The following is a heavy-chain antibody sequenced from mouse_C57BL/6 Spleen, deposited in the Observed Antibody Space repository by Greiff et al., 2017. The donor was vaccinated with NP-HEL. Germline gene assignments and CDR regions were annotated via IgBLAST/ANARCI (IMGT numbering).Heavy chain of an antibody. J-gene: IGHJ3*01. CDR3: AQTAQATSAGFGD. CDR1: GYTFTSYW. CDR2: IHPSSGYT. Sequence: QVQLQQPGAELAKPGASVKLSCKASGYTFTSYWMHWVKQRPGQGLEWIGYIHPSSGYTKYNQKFKDKATLTADKSSSTAYMQLSSLTYEDSAVYYCAQTAQATSAGFGDRGKGTLVTVAA. D-gene: IGHD3-2*02. V-gene: IGHV1-7*01.